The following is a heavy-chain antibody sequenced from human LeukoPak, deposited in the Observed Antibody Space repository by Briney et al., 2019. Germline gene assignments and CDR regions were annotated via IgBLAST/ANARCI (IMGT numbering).Heavy chain of an antibody. CDR1: GFTFSSYG. D-gene: IGHD6-13*01. CDR3: AKGKGSSWPRGWFDP. V-gene: IGHV3-23*01. CDR2: ISGSGGST. Sequence: GGSLRLSCAASGFTFSSYGMSWVRQAPGKGLEWVSAISGSGGSTYYADSVKGRFTISRDNSKNTLYLQMNSLRAEDTAVYYCAKGKGSSWPRGWFDPWGQGTLVTVSS. J-gene: IGHJ5*02.